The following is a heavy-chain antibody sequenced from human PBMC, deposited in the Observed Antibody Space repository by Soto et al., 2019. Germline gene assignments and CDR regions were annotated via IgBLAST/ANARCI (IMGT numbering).Heavy chain of an antibody. V-gene: IGHV1-8*01. CDR1: EYTFTSYD. CDR3: ARVFSSPSLNGFDP. CDR2: MNPNSGNT. J-gene: IGHJ5*02. Sequence: QVQMEQSGAEVKKPGASVKVSCKASEYTFTSYDINWVRQATGQGLEWMGWMNPNSGNTGYAQKFQGRVIMTRNTSLSTAYMELTSLTSEDTSVYYCARVFSSPSLNGFDPWCQGTLVTFSS. D-gene: IGHD2-2*01.